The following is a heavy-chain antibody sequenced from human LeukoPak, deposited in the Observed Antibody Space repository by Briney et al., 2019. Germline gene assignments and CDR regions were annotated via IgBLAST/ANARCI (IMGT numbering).Heavy chain of an antibody. CDR1: GFRLTELS. J-gene: IGHJ6*03. V-gene: IGHV1-24*01. CDR3: ATEVSSPDYSYYMDV. Sequence: GASVKVSCKVSGFRLTELSMQWVRQAPGRGLEWMGGLNPEDDEPVYAQRFQGRVTMTEDTSTDTAYMELSSLRSEDTAVYYCATEVSSPDYSYYMDVWGRGTTVTVSS. CDR2: LNPEDDEP. D-gene: IGHD3-10*01.